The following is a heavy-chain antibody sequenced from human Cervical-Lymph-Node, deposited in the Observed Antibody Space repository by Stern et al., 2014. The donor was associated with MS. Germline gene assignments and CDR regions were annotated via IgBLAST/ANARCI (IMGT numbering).Heavy chain of an antibody. CDR2: IYWDDDT. V-gene: IGHV2-5*02. D-gene: IGHD3-10*01. CDR1: GFSDTANGVG. CDR3: AHRATQVVRGVTFFDY. J-gene: IGHJ4*02. Sequence: QVTLRESGPTLVKPTQTLTLTCTFSGFSDTANGVGVGWIRQPPGNALEWLALIYWDDDTRYSPSLKSRLTITKDTSKNRVVLTMTDMDPLDTATYFCAHRATQVVRGVTFFDYWGQGVLVTVSS.